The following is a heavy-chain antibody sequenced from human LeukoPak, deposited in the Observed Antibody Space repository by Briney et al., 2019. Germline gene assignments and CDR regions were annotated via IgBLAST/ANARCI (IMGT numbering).Heavy chain of an antibody. CDR2: ISYDGSNK. V-gene: IGHV3-30*18. D-gene: IGHD2-2*01. CDR1: GFMFRSYG. CDR3: AKTGTMYYFDY. J-gene: IGHJ4*02. Sequence: TGGSLRLSCAASGFMFRSYGMHWVRQAPGKGLEWVAVISYDGSNKYYADSVKGRFTISRDNSKNTLYLQMNSLRAEDTAVYYCAKTGTMYYFDYWGQGTLVTVSS.